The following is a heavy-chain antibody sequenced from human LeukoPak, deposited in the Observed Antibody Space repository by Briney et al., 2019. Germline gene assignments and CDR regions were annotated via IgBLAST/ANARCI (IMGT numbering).Heavy chain of an antibody. Sequence: KPSETLSLTCAVSGGSITSYYWSWIRQPPGKGLEWIAYIYYSGDTNYNPSFKGRVTISVHTSKNQFSLKLSSVAAADTAIYYCARQPSGTAAFDIWGQGTMVTVSS. CDR3: ARQPSGTAAFDI. CDR2: IYYSGDT. CDR1: GGSITSYY. D-gene: IGHD1/OR15-1a*01. V-gene: IGHV4-59*08. J-gene: IGHJ3*02.